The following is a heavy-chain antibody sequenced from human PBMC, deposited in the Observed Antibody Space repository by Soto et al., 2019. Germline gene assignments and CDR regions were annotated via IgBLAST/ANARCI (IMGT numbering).Heavy chain of an antibody. CDR3: ARGGDTYGIDL. J-gene: IGHJ5*02. Sequence: QVQVVESGGGVVQPGRSLRLSCAASGFSLSKYAMHWVCQAPGKGLEWVAVIWFDGINKYYGDSVKGRFTISRDNSRNTLYLQMNSLRGEDKAVYYCARGGDTYGIDLWGQGTLVTVSS. V-gene: IGHV3-33*01. D-gene: IGHD5-18*01. CDR1: GFSLSKYA. CDR2: IWFDGINK.